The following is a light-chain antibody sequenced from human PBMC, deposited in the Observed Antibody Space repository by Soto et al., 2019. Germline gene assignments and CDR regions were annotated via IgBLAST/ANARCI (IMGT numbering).Light chain of an antibody. CDR3: SSYTSSSTLV. CDR2: DVS. CDR1: SSDVGGYNY. J-gene: IGLJ1*01. V-gene: IGLV2-14*01. Sequence: QSALTQPASVSGSPGQSITISCTGTSSDVGGYNYVSWYQQHPGKAPKLMIYDVSNRPSGVSNRFSDSKSGNTASLTISGLQAEDEADYYCSSYTSSSTLVFGIGTKVTVL.